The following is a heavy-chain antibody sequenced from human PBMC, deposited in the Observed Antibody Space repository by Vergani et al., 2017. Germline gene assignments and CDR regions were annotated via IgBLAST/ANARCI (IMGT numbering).Heavy chain of an antibody. V-gene: IGHV4-30-4*08. J-gene: IGHJ4*02. CDR2: IYYNGNT. D-gene: IGHD3-16*02. Sequence: QVQLQESGPGLVKPSQTLSRTCTVSGGSISSGDYYWSWIRQPPGKGLEWIGYIYYNGNTYYNPSLKSRVTISVDTSKNQFSLKLSSVTAADTAVYYCARXRLGDLSLRTFDYWGQGTLVTVSS. CDR1: GGSISSGDYY. CDR3: ARXRLGDLSLRTFDY.